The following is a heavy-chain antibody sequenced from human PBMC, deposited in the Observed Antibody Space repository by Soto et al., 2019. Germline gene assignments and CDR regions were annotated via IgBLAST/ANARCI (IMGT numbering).Heavy chain of an antibody. CDR3: ARCGGSGGSCYWYFDL. J-gene: IGHJ2*01. CDR2: IIPILGIA. V-gene: IGHV1-69*10. Sequence: ASVKVSCKASGGTFSSYAISWVRQAPGQGLEWMGGIIPILGIANYAQKFQGRVTITADKSTSTAYMELSSLRSEDTAVYYCARCGGSGGSCYWYFDLWGRGTLVTVSS. D-gene: IGHD2-15*01. CDR1: GGTFSSYA.